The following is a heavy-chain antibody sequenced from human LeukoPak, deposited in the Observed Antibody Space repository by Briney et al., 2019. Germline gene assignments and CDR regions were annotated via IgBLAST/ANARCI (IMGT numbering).Heavy chain of an antibody. D-gene: IGHD2-8*01. CDR2: INAGNGNT. Sequence: ASVKVSCKASGYTFTSYAMHWVRQAPGQRLEWMGWINAGNGNTKYSQEFQGRVTITRDTSASTAYMELSSLRSEDMAVYYCARDLGYCTNGVCYIGYYFDYWGQGTLVTVSS. CDR3: ARDLGYCTNGVCYIGYYFDY. V-gene: IGHV1-3*03. CDR1: GYTFTSYA. J-gene: IGHJ4*02.